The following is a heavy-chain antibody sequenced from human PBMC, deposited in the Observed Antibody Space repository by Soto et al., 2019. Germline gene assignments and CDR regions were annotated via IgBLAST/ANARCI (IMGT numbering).Heavy chain of an antibody. CDR3: ARRGGRYCSGGSCTWFEP. J-gene: IGHJ5*02. D-gene: IGHD2-15*01. V-gene: IGHV4-34*01. CDR1: GGTFGGYY. CDR2: INHSGST. Sequence: TSETLSLTCAVEGGTFGGYYWSWIRQPPGKGLEWIGEINHSGSTNYNPSLKSRVTISVDTSKNQFSLKLSSVTAADTAVYYCARRGGRYCSGGSCTWFEPWGQGTLVTVSS.